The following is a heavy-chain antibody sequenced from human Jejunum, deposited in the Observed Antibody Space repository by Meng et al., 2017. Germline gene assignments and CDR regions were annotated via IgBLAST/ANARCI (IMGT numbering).Heavy chain of an antibody. CDR2: ISGSGGST. J-gene: IGHJ4*02. Sequence: GESLKISCAASGFIFNSYAMTWVRQAPGQGLEWVSTISGSGGSTYYADSVKGRFTISRDNSKDTLFLQMNSLRGEDTAVYYCAKVGPFYDLWTGYFSDRYYFDYWGPGTLVTVSS. D-gene: IGHD3-3*01. CDR3: AKVGPFYDLWTGYFSDRYYFDY. CDR1: GFIFNSYA. V-gene: IGHV3-23*01.